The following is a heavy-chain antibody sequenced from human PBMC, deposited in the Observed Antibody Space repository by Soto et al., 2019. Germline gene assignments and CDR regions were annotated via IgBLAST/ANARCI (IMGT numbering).Heavy chain of an antibody. CDR3: ARDYHWFGEPYFDY. CDR2: IYYSGST. J-gene: IGHJ4*02. CDR1: GGSISSYC. D-gene: IGHD3-10*01. V-gene: IGHV4-59*01. Sequence: SETLCLTCTVAGGSISSYCWSWIRKPPGKGLEWIGYIYYSGSTNYNPSLKSRVTISVDTSKNQFSLKLSSVTAADTAVYYCARDYHWFGEPYFDYWGQGTLVTVSS.